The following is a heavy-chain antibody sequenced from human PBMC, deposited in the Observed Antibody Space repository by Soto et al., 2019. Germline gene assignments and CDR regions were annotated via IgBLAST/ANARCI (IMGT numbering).Heavy chain of an antibody. D-gene: IGHD3-10*01. CDR3: ARERRWFGELLAPDNYYYYGIEV. J-gene: IGHJ6*04. CDR1: GGTFSSYA. Sequence: SGKVSCKASGGTFSSYAISWVRQAPGQGLEWMGGIIPIFGTANYAQKFQGRVTITADESTSTAYMELSSLRSEDTAVYYCARERRWFGELLAPDNYYYYGIEVWGKGTKVTVSS. V-gene: IGHV1-69*13. CDR2: IIPIFGTA.